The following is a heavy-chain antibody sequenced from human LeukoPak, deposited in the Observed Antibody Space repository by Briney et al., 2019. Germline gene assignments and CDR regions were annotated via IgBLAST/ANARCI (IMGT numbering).Heavy chain of an antibody. D-gene: IGHD4-11*01. J-gene: IGHJ3*01. Sequence: GSLRLSCAASGFTFSSYSMNWVRQAPGKGLEWVSYISSRSSTIYYADSVKGRFTISRDNAKNSLYLQMNSLRAEDTAVYYCARDSQTTVTAFDLWGQGTMVTVSS. CDR1: GFTFSSYS. CDR3: ARDSQTTVTAFDL. V-gene: IGHV3-48*01. CDR2: ISSRSSTI.